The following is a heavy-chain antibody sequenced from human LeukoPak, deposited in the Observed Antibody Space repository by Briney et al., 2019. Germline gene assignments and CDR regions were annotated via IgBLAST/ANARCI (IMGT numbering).Heavy chain of an antibody. V-gene: IGHV4-34*01. J-gene: IGHJ6*02. CDR3: PRGLLRYCSGGSCYFPGAYYYYYYGMDV. CDR2: INHSGST. CDR1: GGXFSGYY. D-gene: IGHD2-15*01. Sequence: SETLSLTCAVYGGXFSGYYCSWIRQPPGKGLEWIGEINHSGSTNYNPSLKSRVTISVDTSKNQFSLKLSSVTAADTAVYYCPRGLLRYCSGGSCYFPGAYYYYYYGMDVWGQGTTVTVSS.